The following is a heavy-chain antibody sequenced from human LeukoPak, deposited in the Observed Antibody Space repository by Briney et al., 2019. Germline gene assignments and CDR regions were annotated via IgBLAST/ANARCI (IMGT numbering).Heavy chain of an antibody. Sequence: PSETLSLTCAVYGGSFSGYYWSWIRQPPGKGLEWIGEINHSGSTNYNPSLKSRVTISVDTSKKQFSLKLSSVTAADMAVYYCVTYYFDSSGPKKNYWGQGTLVTVSS. CDR1: GGSFSGYY. V-gene: IGHV4-34*01. J-gene: IGHJ4*02. D-gene: IGHD3-22*01. CDR3: VTYYFDSSGPKKNY. CDR2: INHSGST.